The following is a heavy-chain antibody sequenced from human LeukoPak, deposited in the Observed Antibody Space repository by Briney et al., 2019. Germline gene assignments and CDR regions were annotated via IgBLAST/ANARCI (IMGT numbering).Heavy chain of an antibody. CDR1: GFTFSSYG. Sequence: GGSLRLSCAASGFTFSSYGMHWVRQAPGKGLEWVAVISYDGSNKYYADSVKGRFTISRDNSKNTLYLQMNSLRAEDTAAYYCAKSYQSGNDAFDIWGQGTMVTVSS. V-gene: IGHV3-30*18. CDR3: AKSYQSGNDAFDI. CDR2: ISYDGSNK. J-gene: IGHJ3*02. D-gene: IGHD3-16*02.